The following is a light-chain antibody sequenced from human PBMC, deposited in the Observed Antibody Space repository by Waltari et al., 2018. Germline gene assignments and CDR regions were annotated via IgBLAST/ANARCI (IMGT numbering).Light chain of an antibody. CDR2: AAS. CDR1: QSVDNNY. CDR3: QQYGCSLPYT. Sequence: EIVLTQSPGTLSLSPGERATLSCRASQSVDNNYLAWYQKKPGQAPRLLIFAASSRATGIPDSFSCGGSGTDFTLTISRLEPEDFAVYYCQQYGCSLPYTFGQLTKLEIK. J-gene: IGKJ2*01. V-gene: IGKV3-20*01.